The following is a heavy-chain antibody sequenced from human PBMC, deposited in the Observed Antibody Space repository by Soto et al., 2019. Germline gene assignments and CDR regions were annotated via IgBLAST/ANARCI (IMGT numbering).Heavy chain of an antibody. V-gene: IGHV1-69*01. J-gene: IGHJ4*02. CDR1: GGTFSSYA. Sequence: QVQLVQSGAEVKKPGSSVKVSCKASGGTFSSYAISWVRQAPGQGLEWMGGIIPIFVTATYAQKFQGRVTITADESTSTAYMELSSLRSEDTAVYYCARVGLASIYDSSGQGVDWRQGTLVTVSS. D-gene: IGHD3-22*01. CDR3: ARVGLASIYDSSGQGVD. CDR2: IIPIFVTA.